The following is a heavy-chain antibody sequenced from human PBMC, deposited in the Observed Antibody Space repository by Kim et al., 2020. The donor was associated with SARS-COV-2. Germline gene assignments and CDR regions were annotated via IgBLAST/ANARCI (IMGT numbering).Heavy chain of an antibody. V-gene: IGHV4-31*02. J-gene: IGHJ6*02. Sequence: LKSRVTISVDTSKNQFSLKLSSGTAGDTAVYYCAGEALRYFGPRSYGMDVWGQGTTVTVSS. CDR3: AGEALRYFGPRSYGMDV. D-gene: IGHD3-9*01.